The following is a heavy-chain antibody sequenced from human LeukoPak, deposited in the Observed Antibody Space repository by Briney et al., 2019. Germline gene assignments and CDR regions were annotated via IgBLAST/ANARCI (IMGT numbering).Heavy chain of an antibody. CDR3: ASPDPTRLRFLEDWAFDI. Sequence: ASVKVSCKASGYTFTSYGISWVRQAPGQGLEWMGWISAYNGNTNYAQKLQGRVTMTTDTSTSTAYMELRSLRSDDTAVYYCASPDPTRLRFLEDWAFDIWGQGTMVTVSS. J-gene: IGHJ3*02. CDR2: ISAYNGNT. D-gene: IGHD3-3*01. CDR1: GYTFTSYG. V-gene: IGHV1-18*01.